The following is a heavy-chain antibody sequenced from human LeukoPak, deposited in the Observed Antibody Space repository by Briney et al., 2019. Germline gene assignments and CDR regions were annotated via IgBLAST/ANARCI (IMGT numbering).Heavy chain of an antibody. CDR1: GYTFTSYY. CDR3: ARDYCSSTSCSRASWFDP. Sequence: ASVKVSCKASGYTFTSYYMHWVRQAPGQGLEWMGIINPSGGSTSYAQKFQGRVTMTRDTSTSTVSMELSSLRSEDTAVYYCARDYCSSTSCSRASWFDPWGQGTLVTVSS. V-gene: IGHV1-46*03. J-gene: IGHJ5*02. CDR2: INPSGGST. D-gene: IGHD2-2*01.